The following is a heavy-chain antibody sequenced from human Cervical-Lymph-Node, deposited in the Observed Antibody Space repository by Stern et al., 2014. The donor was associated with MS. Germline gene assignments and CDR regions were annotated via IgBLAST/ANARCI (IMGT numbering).Heavy chain of an antibody. V-gene: IGHV1-69*01. Sequence: QMQLVQSGAEVKKPGSSVKVSCKASGVTISRYVIAWVRQAPGQGLEWMGGIVPFHGTSNYAQTFRDRLTISADDVTKTAYMELNSLRSEDTAVYYCAMVTQLWRSWFDPWGQGTQVTVSS. J-gene: IGHJ5*02. CDR2: IVPFHGTS. CDR3: AMVTQLWRSWFDP. CDR1: GVTISRYV. D-gene: IGHD2-21*01.